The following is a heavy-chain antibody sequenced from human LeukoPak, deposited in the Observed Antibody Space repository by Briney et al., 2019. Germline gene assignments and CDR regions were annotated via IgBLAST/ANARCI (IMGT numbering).Heavy chain of an antibody. D-gene: IGHD3-22*01. CDR2: IRGNGGST. V-gene: IGHV3-23*01. CDR3: AKDTGYYYDSAGYYFDY. CDR1: GFTFSNYA. J-gene: IGHJ4*02. Sequence: GGSLRLSCAASGFTFSNYAMSWVRQAPGKGLEWVSGIRGNGGSTYYADSVKGRFTISRDNSKNTLYLQMNSLRAEDTAIYYCAKDTGYYYDSAGYYFDYWGQGTLVTVSS.